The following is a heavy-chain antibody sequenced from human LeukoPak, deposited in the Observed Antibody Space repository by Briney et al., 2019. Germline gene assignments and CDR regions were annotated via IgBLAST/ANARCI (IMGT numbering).Heavy chain of an antibody. CDR3: AKPYYYGSGSSFYFDY. Sequence: PGRSLRLSCAASGFTFSSYAMHWVRQAPGKGLEWVAVISYDGSNKYYADSVKGRFTISRDNSKNTLYLQMNSLRAEDTAVYYCAKPYYYGSGSSFYFDYWGQGTLVTVSS. J-gene: IGHJ4*02. CDR2: ISYDGSNK. CDR1: GFTFSSYA. V-gene: IGHV3-30*18. D-gene: IGHD3-10*01.